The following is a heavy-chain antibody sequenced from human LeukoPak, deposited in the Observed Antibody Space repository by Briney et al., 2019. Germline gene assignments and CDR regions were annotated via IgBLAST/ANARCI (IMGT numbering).Heavy chain of an antibody. V-gene: IGHV4-39*01. J-gene: IGHJ4*02. CDR1: GGSISSSSYY. CDR2: IYYTGST. Sequence: SETLSLTCAVSGGSISSSSYYWGWIRQSPGKGLEWIGSIYYTGSTYYNPSLKSRVTMSVDTFKNQFSLKLSSVTAADTAVYYCAGLAIGAKFDYWGQGTLVTVSS. CDR3: AGLAIGAKFDY. D-gene: IGHD6-6*01.